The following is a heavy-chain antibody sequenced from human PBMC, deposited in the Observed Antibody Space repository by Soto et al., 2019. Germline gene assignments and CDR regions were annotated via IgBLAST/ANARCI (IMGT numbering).Heavy chain of an antibody. Sequence: ASVKVSCKASGYTFTSYDINWVRQATGQGLEWMGWMNPNSGNTGYAQKFQGRVTMTRNTSISTAYMELSSLRSEDTAVYYCARGGGCSWDSLYYYYYMDVWGKGTTVTVSS. CDR2: MNPNSGNT. J-gene: IGHJ6*03. V-gene: IGHV1-8*01. CDR1: GYTFTSYD. D-gene: IGHD6-13*01. CDR3: ARGGGCSWDSLYYYYYMDV.